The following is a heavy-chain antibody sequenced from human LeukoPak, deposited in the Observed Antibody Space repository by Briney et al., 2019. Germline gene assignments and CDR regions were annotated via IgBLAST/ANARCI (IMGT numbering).Heavy chain of an antibody. CDR1: GGSISSYY. V-gene: IGHV4-59*08. CDR3: AGHFREGSPNFDY. D-gene: IGHD2-15*01. CDR2: IYHRGSA. J-gene: IGHJ4*02. Sequence: PSETLSLTCTVSGGSISSYYWTWIRQPPGKGLEWIGYIYHRGSANYNPSLKSRVTISVDTSKNQFSLKLRSVTVADTAVYYCAGHFREGSPNFDYWGQGTLVTVSS.